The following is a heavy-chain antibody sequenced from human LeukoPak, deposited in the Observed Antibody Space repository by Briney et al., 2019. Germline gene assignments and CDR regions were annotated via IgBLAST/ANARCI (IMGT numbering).Heavy chain of an antibody. CDR1: GGSFSGYY. D-gene: IGHD2-2*01. V-gene: IGHV4-34*01. CDR3: ARANTHTGYCSSTSCSDY. CDR2: INHSGST. J-gene: IGHJ4*02. Sequence: SETLSLTCAVYGGSFSGYYWSWIRQPPGKGLEWIGEINHSGSTNYNPSLKSRVTISVDTSKNQFSPKLSSVTAADTAVYYCARANTHTGYCSSTSCSDYWGQGTLVTVSS.